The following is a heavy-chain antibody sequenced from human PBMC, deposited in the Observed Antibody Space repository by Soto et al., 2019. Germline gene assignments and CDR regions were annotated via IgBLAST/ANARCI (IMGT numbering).Heavy chain of an antibody. CDR3: AMYYSGLGSKNYFEF. CDR1: GFAVSDVW. CDR2: IKSKNNGGTT. V-gene: IGHV3-15*07. Sequence: EVQLVESGGGLVKPGESLRVSCAGSGFAVSDVWMNWVRQAPGKGLEWVGRIKSKNNGGTTDYAAPVKGRFTISRDDSENTVHLQMSSLKAEDTAVYYCAMYYSGLGSKNYFEFWGQGNLVTVSS. J-gene: IGHJ4*02. D-gene: IGHD3-10*01.